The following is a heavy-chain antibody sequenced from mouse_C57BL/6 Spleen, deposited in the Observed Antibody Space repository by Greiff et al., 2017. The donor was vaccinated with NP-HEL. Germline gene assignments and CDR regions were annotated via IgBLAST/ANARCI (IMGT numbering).Heavy chain of an antibody. D-gene: IGHD1-2*01. V-gene: IGHV1-54*01. CDR2: INPGSGGT. CDR3: AREGYYYGLATGVYFDY. Sequence: QVQLKESGAELVRPGTSVKVSCKASGYAFTNYLIEWVKQRPGQGLEWIGVINPGSGGTNYNEKFQGQATLTADKSSSTAYMQLSSLTSEDSAVYFCAREGYYYGLATGVYFDYWGQGTTLTVSS. CDR1: GYAFTNYL. J-gene: IGHJ2*01.